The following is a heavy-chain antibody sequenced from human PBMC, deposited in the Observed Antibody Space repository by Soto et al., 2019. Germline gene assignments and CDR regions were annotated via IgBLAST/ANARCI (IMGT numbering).Heavy chain of an antibody. D-gene: IGHD5-18*01. J-gene: IGHJ4*02. CDR3: ARDVDTAMVWQDY. Sequence: HPGGSLRLSCAASGFTFSSYAMHWVRQAPGKGLEWVAVISYDGSNKYYADSVKGRFTISRDNSKNTLYLQMNSLRAEDTAVYYCARDVDTAMVWQDYWGQGTLVTVSS. CDR2: ISYDGSNK. V-gene: IGHV3-30-3*01. CDR1: GFTFSSYA.